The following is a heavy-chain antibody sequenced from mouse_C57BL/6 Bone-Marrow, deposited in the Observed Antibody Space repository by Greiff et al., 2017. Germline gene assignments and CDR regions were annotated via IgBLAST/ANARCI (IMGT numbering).Heavy chain of an antibody. CDR3: SSFDDNYFDF. CDR1: GFNIKDDY. J-gene: IGHJ2*01. Sequence: VHVKQSGAELVRPGASVKLSCTASGFNIKDDYIHWVKQRPEQGLEWIGWIDPEIGDTEYASKFQGKATITSDTSSNTAYLQLSSLTSEDTAVYYCSSFDDNYFDFWGQGTPLTVAS. V-gene: IGHV14-4*01. CDR2: IDPEIGDT. D-gene: IGHD2-3*01.